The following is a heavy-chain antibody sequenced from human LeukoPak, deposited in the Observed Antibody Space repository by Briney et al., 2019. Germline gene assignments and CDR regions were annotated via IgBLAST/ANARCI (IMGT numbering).Heavy chain of an antibody. CDR1: GGSISSSSYY. V-gene: IGHV4-39*01. J-gene: IGHJ3*02. Sequence: SETLSLTCTVSGGSISSSSYYWGWIRQPPGKGLEWIGSIYYSGSTYYNPSLKSRVTISVDTSKNQFSLKLSSVTAADTAVYYCAQRALAPGAFDIWGQGTMVTASS. CDR2: IYYSGST. CDR3: AQRALAPGAFDI.